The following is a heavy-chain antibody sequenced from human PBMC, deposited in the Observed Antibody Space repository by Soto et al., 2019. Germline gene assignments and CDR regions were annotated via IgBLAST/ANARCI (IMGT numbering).Heavy chain of an antibody. Sequence: SVKVSCKASGGTFSSYAISWVRQAPGQGLEWMGGIIPIFGTANYAQKFQGRVTITADESTSTAYMELSSLRSEDTAVYYCARDEVDHYGSGSYYYYYYYGMDVWGQGTTVTLSS. CDR1: GGTFSSYA. J-gene: IGHJ6*02. V-gene: IGHV1-69*13. CDR3: ARDEVDHYGSGSYYYYYYYGMDV. CDR2: IIPIFGTA. D-gene: IGHD3-10*01.